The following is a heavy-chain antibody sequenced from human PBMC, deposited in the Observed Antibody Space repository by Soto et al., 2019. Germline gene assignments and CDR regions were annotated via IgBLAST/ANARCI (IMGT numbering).Heavy chain of an antibody. CDR3: ASGRGLLLASN. CDR2: IYSGGST. V-gene: IGHV3-53*01. J-gene: IGHJ3*01. CDR1: WFTVSSNY. Sequence: PGGSLRLSCAASWFTVSSNYMSWVRQAPGKGLEWVSVIYSGGSTYYADSVKGRFTISRDNSKNTLYLQMNSLRAEDTAVYYRASGRGLLLASNWGQGTMVTVSS. D-gene: IGHD1-26*01.